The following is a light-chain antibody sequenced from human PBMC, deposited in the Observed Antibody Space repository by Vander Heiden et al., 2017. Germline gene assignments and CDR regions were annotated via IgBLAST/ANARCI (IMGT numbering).Light chain of an antibody. J-gene: IGLJ2*01. CDR1: ALPDQY. Sequence: SSELTQPPSVSVSPGQTATITCSGDALPDQYSYWYQQKPGQAPLLMIYKDSERPSGIPERFSGPSSGTIITLTISGVQADDEADYYCQSTDTTGTNVVFGGGTRLTVL. CDR3: QSTDTTGTNVV. V-gene: IGLV3-25*03. CDR2: KDS.